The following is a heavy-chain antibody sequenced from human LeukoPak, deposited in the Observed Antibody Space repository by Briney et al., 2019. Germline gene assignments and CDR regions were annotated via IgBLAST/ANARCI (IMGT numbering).Heavy chain of an antibody. CDR3: VRVFGATAIDY. D-gene: IGHD6-13*01. CDR2: VYYSGSA. CDR1: GGSFSSRSYS. Sequence: SQTLSLTCAVSGGSFSSRSYSWTWIRQPPGKGLEWIGYVYYSGSAYYNPSLKSRLTMSVDTSKNHFSLKLSSVTAADTAIYYCVRVFGATAIDYWGQGTLVTVSS. J-gene: IGHJ4*02. V-gene: IGHV4-30-4*07.